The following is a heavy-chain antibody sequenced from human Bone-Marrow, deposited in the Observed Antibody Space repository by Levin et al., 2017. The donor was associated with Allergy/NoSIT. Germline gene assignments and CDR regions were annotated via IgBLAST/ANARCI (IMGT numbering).Heavy chain of an antibody. J-gene: IGHJ4*02. V-gene: IGHV3-23*01. CDR3: VKYFLTDADSGPGY. Sequence: GESLKISCAASGFTFRNYAMSWVRQAPGRGLEWVSGINTSGAATAYAASARGRFTISRDNSKNTLSLQTNSLRAEDTALYYCVKYFLTDADSGPGYWGQGTLVTVSS. D-gene: IGHD5-12*01. CDR1: GFTFRNYA. CDR2: INTSGAAT.